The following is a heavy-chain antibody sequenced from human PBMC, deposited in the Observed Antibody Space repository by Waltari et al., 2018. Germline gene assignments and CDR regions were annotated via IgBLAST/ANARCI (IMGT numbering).Heavy chain of an antibody. V-gene: IGHV4-59*01. CDR3: ARVESSSWYGAYYYYYGMDV. Sequence: QVQLQESGPGLVKPSETLSLTCTVSGGSISSYYWSWIRQPPGKGLEWIGYIYYSGSTNYNPSLKSRVTIAVDTSKNQFSRKLSSVTAADTAVYYCARVESSSWYGAYYYYYGMDVWGQGTTVTVSS. CDR2: IYYSGST. CDR1: GGSISSYY. D-gene: IGHD6-13*01. J-gene: IGHJ6*02.